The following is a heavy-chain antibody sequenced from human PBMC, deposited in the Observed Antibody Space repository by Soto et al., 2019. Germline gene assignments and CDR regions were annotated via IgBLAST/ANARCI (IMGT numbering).Heavy chain of an antibody. CDR3: ASWYKSNWSNFDF. CDR2: MHSSGST. D-gene: IGHD6-13*01. V-gene: IGHV4-61*01. Sequence: SETLCLTCTVSGGSVGSANYYWNWIRQSPGKGLEWIAYMHSSGSTNYNPSLRSRVTISVDTSKNQFCLKLSPVTAADTAVYYCASWYKSNWSNFDFWGKGTLVTVSS. J-gene: IGHJ4*02. CDR1: GGSVGSANYY.